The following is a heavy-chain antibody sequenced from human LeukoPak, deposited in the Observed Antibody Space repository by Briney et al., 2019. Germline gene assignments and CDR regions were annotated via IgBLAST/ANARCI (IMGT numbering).Heavy chain of an antibody. CDR2: IHYSGST. Sequence: SETLSLTCTVSGDSIIGYYWSWIRQPPGKGLEWIGYIHYSGSTNYNPSLKSRVTISVDTSKNQFSLKLTSVTAADTAVYYCARAVRRRQQLVTVIFPTAPGPLNWFDPWGQGTLVTVSS. CDR1: GDSIIGYY. J-gene: IGHJ5*02. CDR3: ARAVRRRQQLVTVIFPTAPGPLNWFDP. D-gene: IGHD6-13*01. V-gene: IGHV4-59*08.